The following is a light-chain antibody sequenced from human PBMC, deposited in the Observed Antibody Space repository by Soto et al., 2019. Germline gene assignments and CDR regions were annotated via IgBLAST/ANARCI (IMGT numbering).Light chain of an antibody. J-gene: IGKJ4*01. CDR3: QQFDDLPIT. Sequence: DIQMTQSPSSLSASVGDRVTITCQASHDIKKYLNWYQQKAHKVPKLLIHDASTLATGVPSRFTGSGSGQDFTLTINCLQPEDVATYYCQQFDDLPITFGGGTKVDI. CDR2: DAS. CDR1: HDIKKY. V-gene: IGKV1-33*01.